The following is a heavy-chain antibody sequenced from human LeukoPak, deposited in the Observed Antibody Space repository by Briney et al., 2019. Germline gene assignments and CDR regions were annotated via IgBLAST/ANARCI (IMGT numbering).Heavy chain of an antibody. J-gene: IGHJ3*02. CDR2: ISGNSGSI. CDR1: GFTFDDYA. Sequence: PGGSLRLSCAASGFTFDDYAMHWVRQAPGKGLEWVSGISGNSGSIGYPDSVKGRFTISRDNAKNSLYLQMNSLRAEDMALYYCAKGVGAIGLDAFDIWGQGTMVTVSS. V-gene: IGHV3-9*03. CDR3: AKGVGAIGLDAFDI. D-gene: IGHD1-26*01.